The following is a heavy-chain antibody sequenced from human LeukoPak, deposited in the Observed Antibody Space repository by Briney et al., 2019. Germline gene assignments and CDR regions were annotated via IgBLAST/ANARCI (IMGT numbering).Heavy chain of an antibody. J-gene: IGHJ4*02. V-gene: IGHV1-2*02. Sequence: GASVKVSCKASGYTFTGYYMHWVRQAPGQGLEWMGWINPNSGGTNYAQKFQGRVTMTRDTSISTAYMELSRLRSDDTAVYYCARDGTPDWLIESLDYWGQGTLVTVSS. CDR3: ARDGTPDWLIESLDY. CDR1: GYTFTGYY. D-gene: IGHD3-9*01. CDR2: INPNSGGT.